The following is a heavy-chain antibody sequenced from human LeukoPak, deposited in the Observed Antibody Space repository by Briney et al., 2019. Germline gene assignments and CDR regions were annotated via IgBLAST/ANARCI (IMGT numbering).Heavy chain of an antibody. V-gene: IGHV3-21*01. J-gene: IGHJ4*02. CDR3: ARDYYYDSSGYYPLGFDY. CDR2: ISSSSSYI. D-gene: IGHD3-22*01. Sequence: GGSLRLSCAASGFTFSSYSMNWVRQAPGKGLEWVSPISSSSSYIYYADSVKGRFTISRDNAKNSLYLQMNSLRAEDTAVYYCARDYYYDSSGYYPLGFDYWGQGTLVTVSS. CDR1: GFTFSSYS.